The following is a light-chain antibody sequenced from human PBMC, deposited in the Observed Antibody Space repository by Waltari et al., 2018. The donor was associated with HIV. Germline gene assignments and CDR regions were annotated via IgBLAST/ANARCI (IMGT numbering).Light chain of an antibody. J-gene: IGLJ2*01. CDR2: DNK. CDR1: RSTIEHHY. CDR3: GTWDTSVSAGV. V-gene: IGLV1-51*01. Sequence: QSVLTQPPSVSAAPGQEVTISCSGSRSTIEHHYVTWYQQPPGTAPKLLIYDNKKRPSGIPDRFSGSKSGTSATLGITGLQTGDEADYYCGTWDTSVSAGVFGGGTKVTVL.